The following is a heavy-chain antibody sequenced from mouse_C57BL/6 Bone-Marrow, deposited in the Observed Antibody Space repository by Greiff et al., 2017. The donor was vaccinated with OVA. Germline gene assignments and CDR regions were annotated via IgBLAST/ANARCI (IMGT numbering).Heavy chain of an antibody. CDR3: AREEDIYYGNYRSWYFDV. V-gene: IGHV1-69*01. D-gene: IGHD2-1*01. Sequence: QVQLQQPGAELVMPGASVKLSCKASGYTFTSYWMHWVKQRPGQGLEWIGEIDPSDSYTNYNQKFKGKSTLTVDKSSSTAYMQLSSLTSEDSAVYYCAREEDIYYGNYRSWYFDVWGTGTTVTVSS. CDR2: IDPSDSYT. J-gene: IGHJ1*03. CDR1: GYTFTSYW.